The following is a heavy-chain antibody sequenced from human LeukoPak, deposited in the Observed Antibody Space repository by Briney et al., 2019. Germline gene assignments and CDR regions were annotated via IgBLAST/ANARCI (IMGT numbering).Heavy chain of an antibody. V-gene: IGHV1-18*01. CDR1: GYTFTSYG. CDR3: ARDRRYDSSGYYRDDAFDI. D-gene: IGHD3-22*01. CDR2: ISAYNGNT. J-gene: IGHJ3*02. Sequence: ASVKVSCKASGYTFTSYGISWVRQAPGQWLEWMGWISAYNGNTNYAQKLQGRVTMTTDTSTSTAYMELRSLRSDDTAVYYCARDRRYDSSGYYRDDAFDIWGQGTMVTVSS.